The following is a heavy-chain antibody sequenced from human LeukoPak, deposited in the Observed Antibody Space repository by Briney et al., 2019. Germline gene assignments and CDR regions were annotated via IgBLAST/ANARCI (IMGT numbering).Heavy chain of an antibody. D-gene: IGHD5-24*01. J-gene: IGHJ3*02. CDR2: IIPIFGTA. CDR3: ARVRRWLQLGDAFDI. Sequence: SVKVSCKASGGTFSSYAISWVRQAPGQGHEWMGGIIPIFGTANYAQKFQGRVTITADESTSTAYMELSSLRSEDTAVYYCARVRRWLQLGDAFDIWGQGTMVTVSS. CDR1: GGTFSSYA. V-gene: IGHV1-69*01.